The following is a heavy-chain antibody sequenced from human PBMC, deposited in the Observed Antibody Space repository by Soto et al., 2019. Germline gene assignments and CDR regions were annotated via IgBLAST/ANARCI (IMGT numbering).Heavy chain of an antibody. CDR3: ARDLGGWPDY. CDR1: GYSFTSYD. Sequence: GASVKVSCKASGYSFTSYDINWVRQATGQGLEWMGWMNPNSGNTGYAQKFQGRVTITRDTSTSTAYMELSSLRSEDTAVYYCARDLGGWPDYWGQGTLVTVSS. D-gene: IGHD2-15*01. V-gene: IGHV1-8*01. J-gene: IGHJ4*02. CDR2: MNPNSGNT.